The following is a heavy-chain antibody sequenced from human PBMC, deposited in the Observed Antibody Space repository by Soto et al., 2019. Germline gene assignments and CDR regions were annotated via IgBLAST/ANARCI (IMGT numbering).Heavy chain of an antibody. D-gene: IGHD5-18*01. CDR2: IAHTGDI. CDR1: GASITNSY. Sequence: SETLSLTCAVSGASITNSYWSWVRQPPGKGLECIGYIAHTGDINYNPSLKSRVTMSLDTPKNHFSLKLSSVTAADTAVYYCVRTARQFDFWGQGALVTVSS. CDR3: VRTARQFDF. V-gene: IGHV4-59*08. J-gene: IGHJ4*02.